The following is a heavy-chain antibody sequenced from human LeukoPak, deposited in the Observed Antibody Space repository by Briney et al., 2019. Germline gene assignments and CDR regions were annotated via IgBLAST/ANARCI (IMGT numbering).Heavy chain of an antibody. J-gene: IGHJ4*02. D-gene: IGHD6-13*01. CDR1: GFTFSTYG. V-gene: IGHV3-33*01. CDR2: IWYAGYDK. CDR3: ARDLYASPRDSSSCPDY. Sequence: GGSLRLSCAASGFTFSTYGMHWVRQAPGKGLEWVAVIWYAGYDKYYADSVKGRFTISRDNSKNTLYLQMNSLRAEDTAVYYCARDLYASPRDSSSCPDYRGQGTLVTVSS.